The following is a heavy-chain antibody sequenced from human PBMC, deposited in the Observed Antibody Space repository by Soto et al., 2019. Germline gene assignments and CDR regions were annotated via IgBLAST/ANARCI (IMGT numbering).Heavy chain of an antibody. V-gene: IGHV3-74*01. D-gene: IGHD3-3*01. CDR2: INSDGSST. CDR3: ARDLLSSGEYYDFWGGYYGATEDWFDP. Sequence: GGSLRLSCAASGFTFSSYWMHWVRQAPGKGLVWVSRINSDGSSTSYADSVKGRFTISRDNAKNTLYLQMNSLRAEDTAVYYWARDLLSSGEYYDFWGGYYGATEDWFDPWGQGTLVTVSS. CDR1: GFTFSSYW. J-gene: IGHJ5*02.